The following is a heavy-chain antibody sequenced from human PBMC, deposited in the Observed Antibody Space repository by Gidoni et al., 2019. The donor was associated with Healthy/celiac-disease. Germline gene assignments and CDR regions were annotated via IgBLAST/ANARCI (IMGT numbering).Heavy chain of an antibody. V-gene: IGHV3-11*01. Sequence: QVQLVASGGGLVKPGGSLRLSCAASGFTFSDYYMSGIRQAPGKGREWVSYISSSGSTIYYADSGKGRFTIPRDNAKNSLYLQMNSLRAEDTAVYYCARDGGWELLGWYFDLWGRGTLVTVSS. CDR3: ARDGGWELLGWYFDL. CDR2: ISSSGSTI. D-gene: IGHD1-26*01. J-gene: IGHJ2*01. CDR1: GFTFSDYY.